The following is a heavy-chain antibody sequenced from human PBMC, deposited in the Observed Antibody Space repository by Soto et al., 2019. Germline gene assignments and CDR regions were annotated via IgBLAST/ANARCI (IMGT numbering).Heavy chain of an antibody. CDR1: GFTFSNYA. CDR3: ARLPYSYVSLYFFDF. Sequence: GGSLRLSCTASGFTFSNYAVSWVRQSPGRGLEWVASISDRGGSTKYADSVNGRFTISRDNSRNTLFLQMDTLRAEDTAVYYCARLPYSYVSLYFFDFWGQGTLVTVSS. V-gene: IGHV3-23*01. J-gene: IGHJ4*02. D-gene: IGHD5-18*01. CDR2: ISDRGGST.